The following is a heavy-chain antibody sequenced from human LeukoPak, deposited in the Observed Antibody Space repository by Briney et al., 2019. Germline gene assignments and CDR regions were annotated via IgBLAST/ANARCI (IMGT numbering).Heavy chain of an antibody. Sequence: GGSLRLSCAASEFTVSSNYMSWVRQAPGKGLEWVSVIYSGVSTYYADSVKGRFTISRDNSKNTLYLQMNSLRAEDTAVYYCAKDLEMGGVDYWGQGTLVTVSS. CDR1: EFTVSSNY. J-gene: IGHJ4*02. CDR2: IYSGVST. V-gene: IGHV3-53*01. CDR3: AKDLEMGGVDY. D-gene: IGHD5-24*01.